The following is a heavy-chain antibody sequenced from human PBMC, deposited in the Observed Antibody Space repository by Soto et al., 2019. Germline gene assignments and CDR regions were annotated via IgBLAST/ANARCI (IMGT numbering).Heavy chain of an antibody. Sequence: SETLSLTCTVSGGSISSSSYYWGWIRQPPGKGLEWIGSIYYSGSTYYNPSLKSRVTISVDTSKNQFSLKLSSVTAADTAVYYCARLAEAEFDYWGQGTLVTVSS. CDR1: GGSISSSSYY. D-gene: IGHD6-13*01. V-gene: IGHV4-39*01. J-gene: IGHJ4*02. CDR2: IYYSGST. CDR3: ARLAEAEFDY.